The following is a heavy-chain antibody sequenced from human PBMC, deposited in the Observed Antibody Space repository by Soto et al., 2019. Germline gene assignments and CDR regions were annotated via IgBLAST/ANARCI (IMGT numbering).Heavy chain of an antibody. V-gene: IGHV3-30*18. J-gene: IGHJ4*02. CDR2: ISYDGSNK. D-gene: IGHD4-17*01. Sequence: LRLSCAASGFTFSSYGMHWVRQAPGKGLEWVAVISYDGSNKYYADSVKGRFTISRDNSKNTLYLQMNSLRAEDTAVYYCANLPLDDYGDYKFDYWGQGTLVTVSS. CDR1: GFTFSSYG. CDR3: ANLPLDDYGDYKFDY.